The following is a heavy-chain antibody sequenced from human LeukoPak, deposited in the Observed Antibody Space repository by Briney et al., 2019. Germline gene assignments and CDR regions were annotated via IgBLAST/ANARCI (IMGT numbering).Heavy chain of an antibody. V-gene: IGHV4-34*01. CDR1: GGSFSGYY. CDR3: ASSYDSSGYYPPPGGY. Sequence: SETLSLTRAVYGGSFSGYYWSWIRQPPGKGLEWIGEINHSGSTNYNPSLKSRVTISVDTSKNQFSLKLSSVTAADTAVYYCASSYDSSGYYPPPGGYWGQGTLVTVSS. CDR2: INHSGST. D-gene: IGHD3-22*01. J-gene: IGHJ4*02.